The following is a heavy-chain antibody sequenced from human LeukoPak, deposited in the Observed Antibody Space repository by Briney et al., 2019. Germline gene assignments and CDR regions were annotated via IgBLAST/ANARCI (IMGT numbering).Heavy chain of an antibody. Sequence: ASETLSLTCTVSGGSISSYYWSWIRQPPGKGLEWIGYIYYSGGTNYNPSLKSRVTISVDTSKNQFSLKLSSVTAADTAVYYCARGYGIAVAHDAFDIWGQGTMVTVSS. D-gene: IGHD6-19*01. V-gene: IGHV4-59*01. J-gene: IGHJ3*02. CDR3: ARGYGIAVAHDAFDI. CDR1: GGSISSYY. CDR2: IYYSGGT.